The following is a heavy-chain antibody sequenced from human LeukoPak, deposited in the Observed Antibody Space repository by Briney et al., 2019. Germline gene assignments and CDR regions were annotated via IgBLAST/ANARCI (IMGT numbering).Heavy chain of an antibody. CDR2: ST. J-gene: IGHJ6*02. CDR3: ARKEARSYYYYYGMDV. V-gene: IGHV4-30-2*05. Sequence: STYYNPSLTSRITISVDTSKIQFYLKLSSVTAADTAVYYGARKEARSYYYYYGMDVWGQGTTVTVSS.